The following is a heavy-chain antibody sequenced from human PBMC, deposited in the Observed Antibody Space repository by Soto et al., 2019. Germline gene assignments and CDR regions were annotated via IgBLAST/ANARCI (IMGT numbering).Heavy chain of an antibody. V-gene: IGHV3-21*01. CDR2: ISSSGSTI. Sequence: EVQLVESGGGLVKPGGSLRLSCAASGFTFSTYSMNWVRQAPGKGLEWVSSISSSGSTIFYADSVKGRFTISRDNARNSLYLQMNSLRAEDTAVYYCARRYCSSTSCLFDYWGQGALVTVSS. CDR1: GFTFSTYS. J-gene: IGHJ4*02. D-gene: IGHD2-2*01. CDR3: ARRYCSSTSCLFDY.